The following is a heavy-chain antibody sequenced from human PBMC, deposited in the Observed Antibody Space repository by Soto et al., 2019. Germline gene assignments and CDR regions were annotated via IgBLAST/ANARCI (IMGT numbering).Heavy chain of an antibody. J-gene: IGHJ5*02. D-gene: IGHD1-26*01. CDR3: ARGGAGLYNWFDP. V-gene: IGHV4-31*03. Sequence: QVQLQESGPGLVKPSQTLSLTCTVSGGSISSGGYYWSWIXXHXXXGLEWIGYIYYSGSTYYNPSLKSRVTISVDTSKNQFSLKLSSVTAADTAVYYCARGGAGLYNWFDPWGQGTLVTVSS. CDR1: GGSISSGGYY. CDR2: IYYSGST.